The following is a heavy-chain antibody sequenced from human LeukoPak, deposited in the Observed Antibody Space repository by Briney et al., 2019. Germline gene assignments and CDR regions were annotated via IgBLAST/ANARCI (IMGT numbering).Heavy chain of an antibody. V-gene: IGHV3-7*01. CDR1: GFNFRSYW. D-gene: IGHD2-2*02. Sequence: GGSLRLSCAASGFNFRSYWMSWVRQAPGKGLEWVANVKQDGSEKYYVDFVKGRFTISRDNAKNSLYLQMNSLRPEDTAVYYCARDLLYCSSSSCYNWGQGTLVTVSS. J-gene: IGHJ4*02. CDR2: VKQDGSEK. CDR3: ARDLLYCSSSSCYN.